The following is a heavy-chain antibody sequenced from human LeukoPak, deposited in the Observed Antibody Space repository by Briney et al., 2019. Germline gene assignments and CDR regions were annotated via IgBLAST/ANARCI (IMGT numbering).Heavy chain of an antibody. J-gene: IGHJ6*03. CDR1: GFTFSSYG. V-gene: IGHV3-30*02. Sequence: PGGSLRLSCAAPGFTFSSYGMHWVRQAPGKGLEWVAFIRYDGSNKYYADSVKGRFTISRDNSKNTLYLQMNSLRAEDTAVYYCAKGGHSSGWYDPYYYYYYMDVWGKGTTVTVSS. CDR2: IRYDGSNK. D-gene: IGHD6-19*01. CDR3: AKGGHSSGWYDPYYYYYYMDV.